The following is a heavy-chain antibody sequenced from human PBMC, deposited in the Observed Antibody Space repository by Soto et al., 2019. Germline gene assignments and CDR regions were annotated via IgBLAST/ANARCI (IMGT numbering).Heavy chain of an antibody. J-gene: IGHJ5*02. D-gene: IGHD6-13*01. Sequence: PGGSLRLSCAASGFTFSSYSMNWVRQAPGKGLEWVSYISSSSSTIYYADSVKGRFTISRDNAKNSLYLQMNSLRAEDTAVYFCARDRKYSQQLVQIGFDPWGQGTLVTVSS. CDR3: ARDRKYSQQLVQIGFDP. V-gene: IGHV3-48*01. CDR2: ISSSSSTI. CDR1: GFTFSSYS.